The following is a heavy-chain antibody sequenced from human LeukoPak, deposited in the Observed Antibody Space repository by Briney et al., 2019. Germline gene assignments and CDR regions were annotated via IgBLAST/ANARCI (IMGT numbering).Heavy chain of an antibody. D-gene: IGHD3-3*01. Sequence: SETLSLTCTVSGGSISSYYWSWIRQPPGKGLQWIGDIYYSGSSNYNPSLKSRVTISADTSKNPFSLKLSSVTAADTAVYYCARHLPPKYYDFWSGYYTGTGYGMDVWGQGTTVTVSS. CDR1: GGSISSYY. CDR2: IYYSGSS. J-gene: IGHJ6*02. CDR3: ARHLPPKYYDFWSGYYTGTGYGMDV. V-gene: IGHV4-59*08.